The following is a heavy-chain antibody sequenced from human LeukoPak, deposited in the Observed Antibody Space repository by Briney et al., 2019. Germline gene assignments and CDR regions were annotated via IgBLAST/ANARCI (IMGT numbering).Heavy chain of an antibody. D-gene: IGHD5-18*01. J-gene: IGHJ4*02. CDR3: ASKGGYNCGYLVY. V-gene: IGHV1-69*02. CDR1: GDSFSTYS. Sequence: ASVKVSCKASGDSFSTYSISWVRQAPGHGLEWMGRILPVLGITNYAQKFQGRVTITADKSTSTAYMELRSLRSDDTAVYYCASKGGYNCGYLVYWGQGTLVTVSS. CDR2: ILPVLGIT.